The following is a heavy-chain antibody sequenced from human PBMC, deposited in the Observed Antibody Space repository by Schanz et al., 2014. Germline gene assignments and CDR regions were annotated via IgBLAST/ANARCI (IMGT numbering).Heavy chain of an antibody. D-gene: IGHD5-12*01. CDR1: GFTFNSYA. Sequence: VQLVESGGGVVQPGRSLRLSCAASGFTFNSYAMTWVRQAPGKGLEWVSSISHSGGSKYYADSVEGRFTISRDNSRNTLYLQMNSLRTEDTAVYSCARGIGGYGANNYFDYWGQGTLVTVSS. J-gene: IGHJ4*02. CDR3: ARGIGGYGANNYFDY. V-gene: IGHV3-23*04. CDR2: ISHSGGSK.